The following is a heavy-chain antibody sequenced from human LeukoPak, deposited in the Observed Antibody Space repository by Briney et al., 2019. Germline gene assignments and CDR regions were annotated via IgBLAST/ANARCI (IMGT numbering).Heavy chain of an antibody. V-gene: IGHV4-61*02. D-gene: IGHD2-15*01. Sequence: SQTLSLTCTVSGGSISSGSYYWSWIRQPAGKGLEWSGRIYTSGSTNYNPSLKSRVTISVDTSKNPFSLKLSSVTAADTAVYYCARGASRYCSGGSCYTYWFDPWGQGTLVTVSS. CDR1: GGSISSGSYY. CDR3: ARGASRYCSGGSCYTYWFDP. CDR2: IYTSGST. J-gene: IGHJ5*02.